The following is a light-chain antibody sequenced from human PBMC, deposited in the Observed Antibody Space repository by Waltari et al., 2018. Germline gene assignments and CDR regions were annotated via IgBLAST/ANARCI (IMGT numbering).Light chain of an antibody. CDR1: QSLLYSDGNTY. CDR3: RQGTHGPPA. Sequence: DVVMTQSPLSLPVTLGQSASISCRSRQSLLYSDGNTYLNWFQQRPAQSPRRLISKVSQRDSGVPDRFSGRGSGTDFTLKISRVEAEDVGVYYCRQGTHGPPAFGGGTKVEIK. V-gene: IGKV2-30*01. CDR2: KVS. J-gene: IGKJ4*01.